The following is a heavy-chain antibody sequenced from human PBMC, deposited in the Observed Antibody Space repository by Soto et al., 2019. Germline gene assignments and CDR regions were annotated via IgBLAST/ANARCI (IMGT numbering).Heavy chain of an antibody. V-gene: IGHV3-23*01. CDR2: ISGSGDST. J-gene: IGHJ4*02. D-gene: IGHD4-17*01. CDR3: AKGSPSRVTTIDY. CDR1: GFTFSSYA. Sequence: EVQLLESGGGLVQPGGSLRLSCAVSGFTFSSYAVSWVRQAPGKGLQWVSAISGSGDSTYYADSVKGRFTISRDNSKNTLYLQMNSLRAEDTAVYYCAKGSPSRVTTIDYWGQGTLVTVSS.